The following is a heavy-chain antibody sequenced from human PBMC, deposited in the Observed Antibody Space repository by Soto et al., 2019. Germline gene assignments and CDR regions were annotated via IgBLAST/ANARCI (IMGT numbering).Heavy chain of an antibody. CDR3: ARDYYRFNSGYGFSMDV. D-gene: IGHD5-12*01. V-gene: IGHV3-30-3*01. J-gene: IGHJ6*02. Sequence: QVQLVESGGGVVQPGRSLRLSCAASGFTFSSYAMHWVRQAPGKGLEWVAVISYDGSNKYYADSVKGRFTISRDNSKNKLYLQMNSLRAEDTAVHYCARDYYRFNSGYGFSMDVWGQGTTVTVSS. CDR2: ISYDGSNK. CDR1: GFTFSSYA.